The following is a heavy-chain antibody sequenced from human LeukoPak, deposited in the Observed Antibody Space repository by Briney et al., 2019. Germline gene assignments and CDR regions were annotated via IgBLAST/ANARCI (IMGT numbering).Heavy chain of an antibody. CDR2: IYSGDSI. J-gene: IGHJ5*02. D-gene: IGHD5-18*01. V-gene: IGHV3-53*01. Sequence: GGSLRLSCAASGFTVSSNYMSWVRQAPGKGLEWVSVIYSGDSINYADSVKGRFTVSRDNAKNTLYLQMNSLRAEDTAVYYCVRGYRNDRYNWFDPWGQGTLVTVSS. CDR1: GFTVSSNY. CDR3: VRGYRNDRYNWFDP.